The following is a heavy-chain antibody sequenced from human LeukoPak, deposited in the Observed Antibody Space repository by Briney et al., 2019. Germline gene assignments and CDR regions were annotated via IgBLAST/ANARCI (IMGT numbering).Heavy chain of an antibody. D-gene: IGHD3-22*01. CDR3: ARSDDSGGYYIGRVGF. CDR1: GGSFSGYY. Sequence: SETLSLTCAVYGGSFSGYYWSWIRQPPGKGLEWIGYISYSGGTNYNPSLKSRVTISVDTSKNQFSLKLSSVTAADTAVYYCARSDDSGGYYIGRVGFWGQGTLVTVSS. V-gene: IGHV4-59*01. J-gene: IGHJ4*02. CDR2: ISYSGGT.